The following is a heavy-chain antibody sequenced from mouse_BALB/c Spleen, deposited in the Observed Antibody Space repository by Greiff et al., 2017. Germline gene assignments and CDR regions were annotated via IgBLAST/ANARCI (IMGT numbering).Heavy chain of an antibody. V-gene: IGHV2-9*02. D-gene: IGHD2-14*01. CDR3: GRDYRYDGAFDY. J-gene: IGHJ2*01. Sequence: VKVVESGPGLVAPSQCLSITCTVSGFSFTSYGVHWVRQPPGKGLEWLGVICAGGSTNYNSALMSRLSIITDNYTSQVFLKMNSMQTDDTAMYYCGRDYRYDGAFDYWGQGTTLTVSS. CDR2: ICAGGST. CDR1: GFSFTSYG.